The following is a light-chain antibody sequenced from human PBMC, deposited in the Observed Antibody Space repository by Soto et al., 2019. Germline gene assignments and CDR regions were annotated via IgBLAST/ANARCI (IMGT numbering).Light chain of an antibody. CDR2: DVS. CDR1: SSDVGGYNY. V-gene: IGLV2-11*01. CDR3: CSYAGRYILV. Sequence: QSALTQPRSVSGSPGQSVTMSCTGTSSDVGGYNYVSWYQHHPGKAPKLLIYDVSKRPSGVPDRFSGSKSGNTASLTISGLQAEDEADYYCCSYAGRYILVFGGGTKLTVL. J-gene: IGLJ2*01.